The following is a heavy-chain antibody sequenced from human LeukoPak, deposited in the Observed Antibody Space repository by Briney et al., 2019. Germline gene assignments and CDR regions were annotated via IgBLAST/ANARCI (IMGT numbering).Heavy chain of an antibody. Sequence: SETLSPTCTAAGGSISNSSYCWGWIREPPGKGLEWIGIMYYSGSTYYHPPPKSGATISVDASKNQSSLKLSSVPAADTAVYYCARHGRMGTINPSYWGQGTLVTVSS. CDR3: ARHGRMGTINPSY. D-gene: IGHD5-24*01. J-gene: IGHJ4*02. V-gene: IGHV4-39*01. CDR2: MYYSGST. CDR1: GGSISNSSYC.